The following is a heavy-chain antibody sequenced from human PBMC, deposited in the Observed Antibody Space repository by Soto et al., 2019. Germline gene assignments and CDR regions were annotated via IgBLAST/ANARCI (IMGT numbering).Heavy chain of an antibody. V-gene: IGHV3-30*18. CDR2: ISYDGSNK. Sequence: GALRLSCAASGFTFSSYGMHWVRQAPGKGLEWVAVISYDGSNKYYADSVKGRFTISRDNSKNTLYLQMNSLRAEDTAVYYCAKDPTSVAGLYFDYWGQGTLVPSPQ. CDR3: AKDPTSVAGLYFDY. CDR1: GFTFSSYG. J-gene: IGHJ4*02. D-gene: IGHD6-19*01.